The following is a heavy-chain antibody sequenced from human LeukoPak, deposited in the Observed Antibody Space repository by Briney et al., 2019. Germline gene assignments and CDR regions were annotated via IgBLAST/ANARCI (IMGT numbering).Heavy chain of an antibody. D-gene: IGHD3-10*01. CDR1: GGTFSSYA. J-gene: IGHJ5*02. V-gene: IGHV1-69*04. CDR2: IIPILGIA. CDR3: ARGGSYYGSGKDWFDP. Sequence: SVKVSCKASGGTFSSYAISWVRQAPGQGLEWMGRIIPILGIANYAQKFQGRVTITADKSTSTAYMELSSLRSEDTAVCYCARGGSYYGSGKDWFDPWGQGTLVTVSS.